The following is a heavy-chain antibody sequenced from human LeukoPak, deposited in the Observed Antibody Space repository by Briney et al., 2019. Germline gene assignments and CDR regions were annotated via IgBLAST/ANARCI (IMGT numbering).Heavy chain of an antibody. Sequence: ASVKVSCKASGYTFTAYYIHWVRQAPGQGLEWMGWINPNTGATHHAQKLLGRVTLTRDTSISTAYMELSSLIDDTAVYYCARDTSEHDYSGFGYWGQGTLVTVSS. V-gene: IGHV1-2*02. D-gene: IGHD4-23*01. CDR3: ARDTSEHDYSGFGY. J-gene: IGHJ4*02. CDR2: INPNTGAT. CDR1: GYTFTAYY.